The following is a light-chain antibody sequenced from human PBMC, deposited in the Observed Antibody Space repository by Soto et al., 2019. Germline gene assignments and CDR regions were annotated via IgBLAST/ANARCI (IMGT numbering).Light chain of an antibody. J-gene: IGLJ1*01. V-gene: IGLV2-11*01. CDR2: DVT. CDR3: CSFAGSYSYV. Sequence: QSVLTQPRSVYGSPGQSVTISCTGTSSDVGRYDYVSWYQQYPGEAPKLIIYDVTERPSGVPDRFSGSKSGNTASLTISGLRAEDEAAYSCCSFAGSYSYVFGSGSKGTVL. CDR1: SSDVGRYDY.